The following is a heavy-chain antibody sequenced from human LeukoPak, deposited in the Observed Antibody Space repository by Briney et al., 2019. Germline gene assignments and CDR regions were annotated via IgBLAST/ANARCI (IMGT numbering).Heavy chain of an antibody. J-gene: IGHJ3*02. V-gene: IGHV4-39*01. D-gene: IGHD3-10*01. CDR1: GGSISSSRDY. CDR2: ISYTGIT. Sequence: SETLSLTCTVSGGSISSSRDYWDWIRQPPGKGLEWIGSISYTGITYYNPSLKSRVTISVDTSENQFSLKLSSVTAADTAVYYCARNPYYYDSGSYYNSAFDIWGQGTLVTVSS. CDR3: ARNPYYYDSGSYYNSAFDI.